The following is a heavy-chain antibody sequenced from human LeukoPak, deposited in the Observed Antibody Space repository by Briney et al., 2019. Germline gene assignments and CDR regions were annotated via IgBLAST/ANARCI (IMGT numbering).Heavy chain of an antibody. CDR3: AKDRSLLRFLEWLLPLDY. CDR2: ISGSGGST. D-gene: IGHD3-3*01. V-gene: IGHV3-23*01. Sequence: GGSLRLSCAASGFTFSSYAMSWVRQAPGKGLEWVSAISGSGGSTYYADSVKGRFTISRDNSKNTLYLQMNSLRAEDTAVYYCAKDRSLLRFLEWLLPLDYWGQGTLVTVSS. CDR1: GFTFSSYA. J-gene: IGHJ4*02.